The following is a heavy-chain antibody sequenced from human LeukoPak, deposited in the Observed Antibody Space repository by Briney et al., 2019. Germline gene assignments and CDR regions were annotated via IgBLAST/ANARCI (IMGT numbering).Heavy chain of an antibody. CDR3: ARGAGAQRVDWFDP. Sequence: GGSLRLSSAASGFIFTNYAVTWVRQAPGRGLEWVSTIIDDGRTYYTDSVNGRFTVSRDNSKDTLYLQMNSLRAEDTAMYYCARGAGAQRVDWFDPWGQGTLVTVSS. CDR1: GFIFTNYA. V-gene: IGHV3-23*01. J-gene: IGHJ5*02. CDR2: IIDDGRT. D-gene: IGHD3-3*01.